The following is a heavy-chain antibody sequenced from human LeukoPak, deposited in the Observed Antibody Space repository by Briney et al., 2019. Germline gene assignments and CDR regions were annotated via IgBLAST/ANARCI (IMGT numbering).Heavy chain of an antibody. V-gene: IGHV3-23*01. CDR2: MSGGGDYT. J-gene: IGHJ4*02. Sequence: GGSLRLSCAASGFTFSNYAMSRVRQAPGKGLEWISSMSGGGDYTYYADSVKGRFTISRDNSENKLYLQADSLRAEDTAVYYCGKGLNRDYSGIGDYWGQGTLVTASS. D-gene: IGHD5-12*01. CDR1: GFTFSNYA. CDR3: GKGLNRDYSGIGDY.